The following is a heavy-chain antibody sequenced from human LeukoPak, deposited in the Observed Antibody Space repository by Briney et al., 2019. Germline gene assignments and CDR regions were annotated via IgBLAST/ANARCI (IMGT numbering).Heavy chain of an antibody. D-gene: IGHD3-3*01. CDR1: GFTFSRYD. Sequence: GGSLRLSCAASGFTFSRYDLSWVRQAPGKGLEWVSSISSSSSYIYYADSVKGRFTISRDNAKNSLYLQMNSLRAEDTAVYYCARSYYDFWSGYHNWFDPWGQGTLVTVSS. CDR3: ARSYYDFWSGYHNWFDP. V-gene: IGHV3-21*01. CDR2: ISSSSSYI. J-gene: IGHJ5*02.